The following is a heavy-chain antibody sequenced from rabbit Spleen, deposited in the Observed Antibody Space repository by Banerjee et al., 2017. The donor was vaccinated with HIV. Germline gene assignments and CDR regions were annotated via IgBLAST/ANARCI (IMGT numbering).Heavy chain of an antibody. J-gene: IGHJ4*01. CDR2: IDPVFGIT. CDR1: GFDVSSYG. Sequence: QLVESGGGLVQPGGSLKLSCKASGFDVSSYGVSWVRQAPGTGLEWIGYIDPVFGITNYANSVKGRFTISRENAQNTVYLQLNSLTAADTATYFCVRDRANIGGDYGPYYFDLWGPGTLVTVS. V-gene: IGHV1S7*01. CDR3: VRDRANIGGDYGPYYFDL. D-gene: IGHD2-1*01.